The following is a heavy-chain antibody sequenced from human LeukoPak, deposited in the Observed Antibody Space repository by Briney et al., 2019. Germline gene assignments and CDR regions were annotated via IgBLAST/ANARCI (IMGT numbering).Heavy chain of an antibody. D-gene: IGHD7-27*01. CDR2: IYSGGST. CDR3: ARANSATIPGVDP. J-gene: IGHJ5*02. CDR1: GFTVSSNY. V-gene: IGHV3-53*01. Sequence: GGSLRLSCVVSGFTVSSNYMSWVRQAPGKGLEWVSIIYSGGSTHYADSVKGRFTISRDNSKNTVYLRMNSLRAEDTAVYYCARANSATIPGVDPWGQGTLVTVSS.